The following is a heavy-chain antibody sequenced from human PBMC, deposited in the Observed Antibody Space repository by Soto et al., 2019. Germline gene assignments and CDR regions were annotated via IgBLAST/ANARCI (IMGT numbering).Heavy chain of an antibody. CDR3: AKSIEGGPMDV. D-gene: IGHD1-26*01. J-gene: IGHJ6*02. V-gene: IGHV5-51*01. CDR1: GYSFSNHW. CDR2: IFPRDSDT. Sequence: EVQLVQSDADVKEPGESLKISCKGSGYSFSNHWINWVRLVPGKGLEWMGIIFPRDSDTRYSPSLQGQVIISVDKSTNTAYLQWTRLTASDTAIYYCAKSIEGGPMDVWGQGTTVTVSS.